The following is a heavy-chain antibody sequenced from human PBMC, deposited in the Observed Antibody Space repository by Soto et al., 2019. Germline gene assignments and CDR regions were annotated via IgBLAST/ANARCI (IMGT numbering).Heavy chain of an antibody. Sequence: PSETLSLTCAVYGGSFSGYYWSWIRQPPGKGLEWIGEINHSGSTNYNPSLKSRVTISVDTSKNQFSLKLSSVTAADTAVYYCARGDILTPCDYWGQGTLVTVSS. V-gene: IGHV4-34*01. CDR1: GGSFSGYY. J-gene: IGHJ4*02. D-gene: IGHD3-9*01. CDR2: INHSGST. CDR3: ARGDILTPCDY.